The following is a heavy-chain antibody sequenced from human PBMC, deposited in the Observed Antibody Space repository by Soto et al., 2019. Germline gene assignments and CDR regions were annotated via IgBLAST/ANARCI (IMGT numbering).Heavy chain of an antibody. D-gene: IGHD6-13*01. CDR2: IYPGDSDT. CDR3: ARPDSSSWYLAFDI. J-gene: IGHJ3*02. CDR1: GYSFSTYW. Sequence: GESLKISCTGSGYSFSTYWIAWVRQMPGKGLEWMGIIYPGDSDTRYSPSFQGQVTISADTSTKTAYLQWSSLKASDTAMYYCARPDSSSWYLAFDIWGQGTMVTVSS. V-gene: IGHV5-51*01.